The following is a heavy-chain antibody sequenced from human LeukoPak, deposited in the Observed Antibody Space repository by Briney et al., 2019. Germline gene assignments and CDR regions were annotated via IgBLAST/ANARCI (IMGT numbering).Heavy chain of an antibody. J-gene: IGHJ4*02. CDR3: ARNYYDSLTGVRN. D-gene: IGHD3-9*01. Sequence: GSLRLSCAASGLSVSSNYMSWVRQAPGKGLEWVSLISSGGSTYYADSVEGRFTISRDFSKNTVSLQMNSLRAEDTAVYFCARNYYDSLTGVRNWGQGTLVAVSS. CDR1: GLSVSSNY. V-gene: IGHV3-53*01. CDR2: ISSGGST.